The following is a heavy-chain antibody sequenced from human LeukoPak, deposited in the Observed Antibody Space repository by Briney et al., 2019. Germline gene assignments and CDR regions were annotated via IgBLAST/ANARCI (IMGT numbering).Heavy chain of an antibody. CDR2: ISSSSSYI. Sequence: GGSLRLSCAASGFTFSSYSLNWVRQAPGKGLEWVSSISSSSSYIYYADSVKGRLSISRDNAKKSLYLQMNSLRAEDTAVYYCARAIQFLEWKGGAFDIWGQGTMVTVSS. V-gene: IGHV3-21*01. J-gene: IGHJ3*02. D-gene: IGHD3-3*01. CDR1: GFTFSSYS. CDR3: ARAIQFLEWKGGAFDI.